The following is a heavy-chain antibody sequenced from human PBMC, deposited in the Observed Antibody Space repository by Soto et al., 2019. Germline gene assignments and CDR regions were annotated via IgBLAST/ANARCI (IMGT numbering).Heavy chain of an antibody. J-gene: IGHJ4*02. CDR1: GFTFNNFA. D-gene: IGHD3-10*01. CDR3: AKDPAEVRGVWSDYYFDF. Sequence: EVQLLESGGGLVQPGGSLRLSCAASGFTFNNFAMSWVRQAPGKGLEWVSAISGSAYTTYYADSVKGRSTISRDNSKSTLYLQLNSTRADYTAIYYCAKDPAEVRGVWSDYYFDFWGQGDLVTVSS. CDR2: ISGSAYTT. V-gene: IGHV3-23*01.